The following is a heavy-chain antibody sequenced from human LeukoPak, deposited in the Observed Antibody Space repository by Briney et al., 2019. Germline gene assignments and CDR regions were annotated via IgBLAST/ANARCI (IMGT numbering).Heavy chain of an antibody. Sequence: PGGSLKLSCAASGFTFSSYAMHWVRQAPGKGLEYVAAISSNGGRTYYAGSVKGRFTISRDNSKNTLYLQMGSLRADDMAVYYCAREISPGNGFDPWGQGTLVTVSS. J-gene: IGHJ5*02. CDR2: ISSNGGRT. CDR1: GFTFSSYA. CDR3: AREISPGNGFDP. V-gene: IGHV3-64*02. D-gene: IGHD1-26*01.